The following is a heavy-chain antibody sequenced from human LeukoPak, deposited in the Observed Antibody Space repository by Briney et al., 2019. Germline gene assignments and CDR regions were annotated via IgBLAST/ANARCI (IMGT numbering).Heavy chain of an antibody. V-gene: IGHV4-34*01. CDR1: GGSFSDYY. D-gene: IGHD2-2*02. Sequence: SETLSLTCTVYGGSFSDYYWSWIRQPPGKGLEWIGEINHSTNYNPSLKSRVTISVDTSKNQFSLKPTSVTAADTAVYYCARGILRPQRFDPWGQGTLVTVSS. CDR3: ARGILRPQRFDP. CDR2: INHST. J-gene: IGHJ5*02.